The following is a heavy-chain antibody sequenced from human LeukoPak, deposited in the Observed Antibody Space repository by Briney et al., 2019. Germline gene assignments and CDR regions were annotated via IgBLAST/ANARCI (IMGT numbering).Heavy chain of an antibody. V-gene: IGHV4-34*01. CDR1: GGSFSGYY. CDR2: INHSGST. J-gene: IGHJ6*03. Sequence: SETLSLTCAVYGGSFSGYYWSWIRQPPGKGLEWIGEINHSGSTNYNPSLKSRVTISVDTSKNQFSLKLSSVTAADTAVYYCARGVPSDSIRYYYYMDVWGKGTTVTVSS. D-gene: IGHD3-3*01. CDR3: ARGVPSDSIRYYYYMDV.